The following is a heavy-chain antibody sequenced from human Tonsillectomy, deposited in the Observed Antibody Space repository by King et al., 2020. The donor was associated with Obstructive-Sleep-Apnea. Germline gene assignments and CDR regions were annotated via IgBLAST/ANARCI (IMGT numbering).Heavy chain of an antibody. V-gene: IGHV1-2*04. CDR1: GYTFTGYY. Sequence: QLVQSGAEVKKPGASVKVSCKASGYTFTGYYMHWVRQAPGQGLEWMGWINPNSGDAHYAQKFQGWVTMTRDTSISTAYVELSRLRSDDTAVYYCARGGTRITIFGVVMFREPPTYYGMDVWGQGTTVTVSS. D-gene: IGHD3-3*01. J-gene: IGHJ6*02. CDR2: INPNSGDA. CDR3: ARGGTRITIFGVVMFREPPTYYGMDV.